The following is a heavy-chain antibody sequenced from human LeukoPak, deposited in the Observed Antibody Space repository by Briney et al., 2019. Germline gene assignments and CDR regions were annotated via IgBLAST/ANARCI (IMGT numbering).Heavy chain of an antibody. CDR3: ARASLGIAFDI. D-gene: IGHD7-27*01. CDR2: IYTSGST. Sequence: PSETLSLTCTVSGGPITIYSWTWIRQPAGKGLEWIGRIYTSGSTNYNPSLKSRVTISVDTSKNQFSLKLSSVTAADTAVYYCARASLGIAFDIWGQGTMVTVSS. CDR1: GGPITIYS. V-gene: IGHV4-4*07. J-gene: IGHJ3*02.